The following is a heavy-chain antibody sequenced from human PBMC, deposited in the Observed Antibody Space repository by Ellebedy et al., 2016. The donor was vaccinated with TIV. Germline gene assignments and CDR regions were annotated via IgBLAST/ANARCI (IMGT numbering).Heavy chain of an antibody. CDR3: ARDPGLGTGWYYFDY. D-gene: IGHD6-19*01. CDR1: GVTFSSRY. Sequence: GESLKISCAASGVTFSSRYMSWVRQAPGKGLEWVASIKPDGGELEYVGSVKGRFFISRDNGKNSLYLQMNSLKTEDTAVYYCARDPGLGTGWYYFDYWGQGTLVTVSS. V-gene: IGHV3-7*03. CDR2: IKPDGGEL. J-gene: IGHJ4*02.